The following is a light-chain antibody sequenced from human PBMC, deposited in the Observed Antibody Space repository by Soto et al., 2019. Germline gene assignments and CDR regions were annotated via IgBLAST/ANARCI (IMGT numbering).Light chain of an antibody. CDR1: QHINTW. J-gene: IGKJ2*01. CDR3: QQYHSYPDT. Sequence: IQMTHSPYTLSASVGDRVTITCRASQHINTWLAWYQQKSGKAPKLLMYDASSVESGVPSRFSGSSSGTEFTLTISSVQPGDFATYYCQQYHSYPDTFGQGTKVDIK. CDR2: DAS. V-gene: IGKV1-5*01.